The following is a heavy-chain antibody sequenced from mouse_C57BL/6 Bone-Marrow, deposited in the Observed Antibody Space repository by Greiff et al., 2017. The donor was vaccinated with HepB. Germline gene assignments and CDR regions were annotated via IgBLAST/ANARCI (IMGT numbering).Heavy chain of an antibody. Sequence: VKLVESGAELVRPGASVTLSCKASGYTFTDYEMHWVKQTPVHGLEWIGAIDPETGGTAYNQKFKGKAILTADKSSSTAYMELRSLTSEDSAVYYCTRSGWDVDYAMDYWGQGTSVTVSS. CDR3: TRSGWDVDYAMDY. D-gene: IGHD4-1*01. V-gene: IGHV1-15*01. CDR1: GYTFTDYE. J-gene: IGHJ4*01. CDR2: IDPETGGT.